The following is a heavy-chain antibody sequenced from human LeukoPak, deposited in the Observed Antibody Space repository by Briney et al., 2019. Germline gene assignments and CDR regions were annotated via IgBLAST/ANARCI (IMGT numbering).Heavy chain of an antibody. CDR3: ATNSGYVGLPNPY. CDR1: GYTFTCYY. CDR2: INPNSGGT. J-gene: IGHJ4*02. Sequence: ASVKVSCKASGYTFTCYYMHWVGQARGQGLEWTGWINPNSGGTNYAQKFQGRVTMTRDTSISTAYMELSRLRSDDTAVYYCATNSGYVGLPNPYWGQGTLVTVSS. V-gene: IGHV1-2*02. D-gene: IGHD5-12*01.